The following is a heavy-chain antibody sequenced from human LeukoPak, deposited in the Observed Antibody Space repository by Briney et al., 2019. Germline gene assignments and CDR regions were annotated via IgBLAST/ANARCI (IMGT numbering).Heavy chain of an antibody. V-gene: IGHV4-59*08. CDR3: ARKARNSGAFDI. Sequence: SETLSLTCTVSGGSISPYYWSWIRQPPGKGLEWIGYIFYSGNTNYNPSLKSRVTISVDTSKNQFSLKLTSVTAADTAVYYCARKARNSGAFDIWGQGTMVTVSS. CDR1: GGSISPYY. J-gene: IGHJ3*02. D-gene: IGHD4-23*01. CDR2: IFYSGNT.